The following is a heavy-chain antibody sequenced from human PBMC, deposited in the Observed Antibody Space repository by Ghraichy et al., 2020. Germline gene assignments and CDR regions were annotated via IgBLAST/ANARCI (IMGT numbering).Heavy chain of an antibody. J-gene: IGHJ4*02. V-gene: IGHV4-59*01. D-gene: IGHD2-15*01. CDR3: ARVGVVADIDY. CDR1: GGSISSYY. Sequence: SQTLSLTCTVSGGSISSYYWSWIRQPPGKGLEWIGYIYYSGSTNYNPSLKSRVTISVDTSKNQFSLKLSSVTAADTAVYYCARVGVVADIDYWGQGTLVTVSS. CDR2: IYYSGST.